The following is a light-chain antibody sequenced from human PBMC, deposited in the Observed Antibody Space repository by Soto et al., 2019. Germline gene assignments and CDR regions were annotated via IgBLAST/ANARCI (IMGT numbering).Light chain of an antibody. V-gene: IGKV1-27*01. CDR1: QVIHKY. CDR2: AAS. Sequence: DIQMTQSPSSLSASVGDRVTITCRASQVIHKYVAWHQQKPGKVPNLLIYAASTLPSGVPSRFSGSGSGTDVTLTINRLQPEDVATYGCQSYNSAPEITFGPGTTVDL. J-gene: IGKJ3*01. CDR3: QSYNSAPEIT.